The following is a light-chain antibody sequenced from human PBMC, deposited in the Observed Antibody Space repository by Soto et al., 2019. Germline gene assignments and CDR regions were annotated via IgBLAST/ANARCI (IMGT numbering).Light chain of an antibody. CDR1: ISDVGGYNH. J-gene: IGLJ2*01. CDR3: SSYAGTNNVI. Sequence: QSALTQPPSASGSPGQSVTISCAGSISDVGGYNHVSWYQQHPGKAPKLLIYEVTKRPSGVPARFSGSKSGNTASLTVPGLQGDDEADYYCSSYAGTNNVIFGGGTKVTVL. CDR2: EVT. V-gene: IGLV2-8*01.